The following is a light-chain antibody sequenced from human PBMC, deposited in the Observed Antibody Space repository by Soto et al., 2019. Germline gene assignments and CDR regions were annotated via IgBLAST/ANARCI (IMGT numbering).Light chain of an antibody. J-gene: IGKJ4*01. CDR1: QSVSSSY. CDR3: QQYGSSRLT. CDR2: GAS. Sequence: TLSLSPGERATLSCRASQSVSSSYLAWYQQKPGQAPRLLIYGASSRATGIPDRFSGSGSGTDFTLTISRLEPEDFAVYYCQQYGSSRLTFGGGTKVDIK. V-gene: IGKV3-20*01.